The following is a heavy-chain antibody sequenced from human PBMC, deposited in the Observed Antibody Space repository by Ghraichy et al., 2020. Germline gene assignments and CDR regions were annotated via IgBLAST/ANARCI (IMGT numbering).Heavy chain of an antibody. CDR1: GYTFTSYY. D-gene: IGHD6-6*01. J-gene: IGHJ6*03. CDR3: AGGRLPRPEYSSSSRVADRGGYYYYYMDV. Sequence: ASVKVSCKASGYTFTSYYMHWVRQAPGQGLEWMGIINPSGGSTSYAQKFQGRVTMTRDTSTSTVYMELSSLRSEDTAVYYCAGGRLPRPEYSSSSRVADRGGYYYYYMDVWGKGTTVTVSS. V-gene: IGHV1-46*03. CDR2: INPSGGST.